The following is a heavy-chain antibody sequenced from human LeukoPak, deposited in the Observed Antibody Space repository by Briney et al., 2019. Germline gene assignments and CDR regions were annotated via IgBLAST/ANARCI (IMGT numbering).Heavy chain of an antibody. J-gene: IGHJ5*02. CDR1: GYSFTNYW. D-gene: IGHD2-15*01. Sequence: GESLKISCKGSGYSFTNYWISWVRQMPGKGLEWMGRIDPSDSYTNYSPSFQGHVTISADKSISTAYLQWSSLKASDTAMYYCARADLVVVAATKFDPWGQGTLVTVSS. CDR2: IDPSDSYT. V-gene: IGHV5-10-1*01. CDR3: ARADLVVVAATKFDP.